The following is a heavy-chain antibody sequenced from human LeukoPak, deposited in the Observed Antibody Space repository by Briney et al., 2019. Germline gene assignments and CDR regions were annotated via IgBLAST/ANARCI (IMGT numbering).Heavy chain of an antibody. Sequence: PGGSLRLPCAASGFTFSSYWMSWVRQAPGKGLEWVANIKQDGSEKYYVDSVKGRFTISRDNAKNSLYLQMNSLRAEDTAVYYCARTSITMVRGVIITLPDYWGQGTLVTVSS. CDR2: IKQDGSEK. CDR1: GFTFSSYW. V-gene: IGHV3-7*01. D-gene: IGHD3-10*01. J-gene: IGHJ4*02. CDR3: ARTSITMVRGVIITLPDY.